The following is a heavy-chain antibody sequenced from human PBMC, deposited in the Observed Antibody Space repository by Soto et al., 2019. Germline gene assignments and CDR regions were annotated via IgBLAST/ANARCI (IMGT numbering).Heavy chain of an antibody. CDR2: ISSSGSTI. Sequence: PGGSLRLSCAASGFTFSSYEMNWFRQAPGKGLEWVSYISSSGSTIYYADSVKGRFTISRDNAKNSLYLQMNSLRAEDTAVYYCARGDYDFSVGSYGMDVWGQGTTVTVSS. CDR3: ARGDYDFSVGSYGMDV. D-gene: IGHD3-3*01. V-gene: IGHV3-48*03. J-gene: IGHJ6*02. CDR1: GFTFSSYE.